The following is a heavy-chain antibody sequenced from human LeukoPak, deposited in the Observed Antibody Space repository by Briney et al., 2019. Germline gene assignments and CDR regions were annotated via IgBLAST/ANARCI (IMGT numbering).Heavy chain of an antibody. CDR3: SRENGAFSPFGY. D-gene: IGHD2-8*01. V-gene: IGHV4-4*02. J-gene: IGHJ4*02. CDR2: IHLRGLT. CDR1: GGSVTSTNW. Sequence: SETLSLTCDVSGGSVTSTNWWSWVRQPPGQGLEWIGEIHLRGLTNYNPSLSSRVTMSLDTSKNYVSLNLTSVTAADTAVYYCSRENGAFSPFGYWGQGALVIVRS.